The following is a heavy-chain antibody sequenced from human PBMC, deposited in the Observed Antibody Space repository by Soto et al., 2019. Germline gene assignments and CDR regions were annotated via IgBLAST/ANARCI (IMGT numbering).Heavy chain of an antibody. J-gene: IGHJ6*02. V-gene: IGHV3-30*18. CDR2: ISYDGSNK. CDR3: AKDSLSGPYYYYGMDV. CDR1: GFTFSSYG. D-gene: IGHD3-16*02. Sequence: PGGSLRLSCAASGFTFSSYGMHWVRQAPGKGLEWVAVISYDGSNKYYADSVKGRFTISRDNSKNTLYLQMNSLRAEDTAVYYCAKDSLSGPYYYYGMDVWGQGTTVTVSS.